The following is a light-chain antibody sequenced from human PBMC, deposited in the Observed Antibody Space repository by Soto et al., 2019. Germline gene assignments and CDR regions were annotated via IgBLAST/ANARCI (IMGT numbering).Light chain of an antibody. CDR1: QSVSSS. J-gene: IGKJ1*01. CDR3: QQYNNWART. CDR2: GAS. V-gene: IGKV3-15*01. Sequence: IVLTQSPATLSASPGDRATLSCRASQSVSSSLAWDQQTPCQAPRRLMSGASTRAPGIPPRFSGSGSGTEFTLTINPLQPADFAVYLCQQYNNWARTFGQGTKV.